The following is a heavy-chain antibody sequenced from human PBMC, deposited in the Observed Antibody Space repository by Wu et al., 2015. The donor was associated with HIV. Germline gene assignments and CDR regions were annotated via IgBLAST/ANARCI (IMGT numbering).Heavy chain of an antibody. D-gene: IGHD3-10*01. CDR2: INPSGGST. V-gene: IGHV1-46*01. Sequence: QVQLVQSGAEVKKPGASVKVSCKASGYTFTSYYIHWVRQAPGQGLEWMGIINPSGGSTTYAQNFQGRVTMTRGTSTSTLYMEVSTLRSEDTAVYYCARPNYFGSENYYYYHYFGMDVWGQGTTVTVSS. CDR1: GYTFTSYY. CDR3: ARPNYFGSENYYYYHYFGMDV. J-gene: IGHJ6*02.